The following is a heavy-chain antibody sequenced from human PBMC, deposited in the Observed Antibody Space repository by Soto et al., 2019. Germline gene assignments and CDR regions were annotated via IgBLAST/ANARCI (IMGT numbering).Heavy chain of an antibody. D-gene: IGHD3-22*01. Sequence: QVQLQQWGAGLLKPSETLSLTCAVYGGSFSGYYWSWIRQPPGKGLEWIGEINHSGSTNYNPSLKSRVTISVDTSKNQFSLKLSSVTAADTAVYYCARYRDSSGYAFDIWGQGTMVTVSS. CDR3: ARYRDSSGYAFDI. V-gene: IGHV4-34*01. CDR2: INHSGST. J-gene: IGHJ3*02. CDR1: GGSFSGYY.